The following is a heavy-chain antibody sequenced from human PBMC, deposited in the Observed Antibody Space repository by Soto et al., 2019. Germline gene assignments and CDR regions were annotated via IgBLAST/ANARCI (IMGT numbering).Heavy chain of an antibody. CDR3: AKDLKDVVVTAILWEYFQH. CDR1: GFTFSSYA. Sequence: PGGSLRLSCAASGFTFSSYAMSWVRQAPGKGLEWVSAISGSGGSTYYADSVKGRFTISRDNSKNTLYLQMNSLRAEDTAVYYCAKDLKDVVVTAILWEYFQHWGQGTLVTVSS. V-gene: IGHV3-23*01. CDR2: ISGSGGST. D-gene: IGHD2-21*02. J-gene: IGHJ1*01.